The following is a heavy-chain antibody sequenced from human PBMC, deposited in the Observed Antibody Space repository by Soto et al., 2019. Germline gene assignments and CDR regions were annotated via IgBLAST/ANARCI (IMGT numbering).Heavy chain of an antibody. J-gene: IGHJ4*02. V-gene: IGHV3-11*01. CDR1: GFTFTDYY. CDR3: ARDSGKTPDY. Sequence: QVQLVESGGDLVKPGGSLRLSCVASGFTFTDYYMTWIRQAPGKGPEWVAYISVSSSMTYYADSVLGRFTVSRDNAKNLVSLQMDSLTVEDTAKYYCARDSGKTPDYWGQGTLVTVSS. CDR2: ISVSSSMT.